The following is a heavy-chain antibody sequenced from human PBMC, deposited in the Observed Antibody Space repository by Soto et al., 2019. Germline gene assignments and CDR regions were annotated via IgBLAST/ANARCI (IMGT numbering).Heavy chain of an antibody. Sequence: GSLRLSCAAAGFMFSSYGMSWVRQAPGKGLQWVATTHPSGGSTHYAESVRGRFTISRDNSRDTLYLQMNSLRAEDTAVYYCAKDPSTGPPDCWGQGALVTVSS. CDR3: AKDPSTGPPDC. J-gene: IGHJ4*02. V-gene: IGHV3-23*01. CDR2: THPSGGST. D-gene: IGHD3-9*01. CDR1: GFMFSSYG.